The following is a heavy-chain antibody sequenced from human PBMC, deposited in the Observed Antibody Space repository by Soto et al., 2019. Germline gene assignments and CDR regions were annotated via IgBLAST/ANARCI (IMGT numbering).Heavy chain of an antibody. V-gene: IGHV3-23*01. Sequence: GGSLRLSCAASGFTFSSYAMSWVRQAPGKGLEWVSAISGSGGSTYYADSVKGRFTISRDNSKNTLYLQMNSLRAEDTAVYYCAKGRRVRVGGPGTGSFDYWGQGALVTVSS. CDR1: GFTFSSYA. D-gene: IGHD1-1*01. CDR3: AKGRRVRVGGPGTGSFDY. J-gene: IGHJ4*02. CDR2: ISGSGGST.